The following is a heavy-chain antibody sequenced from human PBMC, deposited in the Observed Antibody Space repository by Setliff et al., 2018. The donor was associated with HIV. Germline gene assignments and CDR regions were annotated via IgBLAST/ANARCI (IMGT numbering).Heavy chain of an antibody. CDR1: GFTFSNAW. V-gene: IGHV3-15*01. CDR3: TTDMMVRGVIIYYGMDV. CDR2: IKSKTDGGTT. D-gene: IGHD3-10*01. J-gene: IGHJ6*02. Sequence: GESLRLSCAASGFTFSNAWMSWVRQAPGKGLEWVGRIKSKTDGGTTDYAAPVKGRFTNSRDDSKNTLYLQMNSLKTEDTAVYYCTTDMMVRGVIIYYGMDVWGQGTTVTVSS.